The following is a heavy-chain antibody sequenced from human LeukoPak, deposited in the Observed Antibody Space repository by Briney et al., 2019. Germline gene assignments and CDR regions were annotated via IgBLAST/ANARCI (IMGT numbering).Heavy chain of an antibody. Sequence: GGSLRLSCAAPGFTFSSYSMNWVRQAPGKGLEWVSSISSSSSYIYYADSVKGRFTISRDNTKNSLYLQMNSLRAEDTAVYYCARARYSSSLVDYWGQGTLVTVSS. J-gene: IGHJ4*02. D-gene: IGHD6-13*01. CDR2: ISSSSSYI. CDR3: ARARYSSSLVDY. CDR1: GFTFSSYS. V-gene: IGHV3-21*01.